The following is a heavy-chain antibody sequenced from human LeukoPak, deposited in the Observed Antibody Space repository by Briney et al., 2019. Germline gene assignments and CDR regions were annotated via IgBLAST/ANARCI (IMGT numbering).Heavy chain of an antibody. D-gene: IGHD3-9*01. V-gene: IGHV1-69*04. CDR2: IIPILGIA. J-gene: IGHJ4*02. Sequence: GSSVKVSCEASGGTFSSYAISWVRQAPGQGLEWMGRIIPILGIANYAQKFQGRVTITADKSTSTAYMELSSLRSEDTAVYYCARDLYDILTGYAPARFDYWGQGTLVTVSS. CDR1: GGTFSSYA. CDR3: ARDLYDILTGYAPARFDY.